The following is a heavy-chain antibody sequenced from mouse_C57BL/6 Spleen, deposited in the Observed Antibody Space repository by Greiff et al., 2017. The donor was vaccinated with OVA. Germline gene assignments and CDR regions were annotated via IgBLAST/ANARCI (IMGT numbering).Heavy chain of an antibody. J-gene: IGHJ4*01. CDR2: ISSGSSTI. Sequence: EVQLVESGGGLVKPGGSLKLSCAASGFTFSDYGMHWVRQAPEKGLEWVAYISSGSSTIYYADTVKGRFTFSRDNAKNTLFLQMSSLRCEDTAMYYCASHRATVVGYAMDYWGQGTSGTVAS. V-gene: IGHV5-17*01. D-gene: IGHD1-1*01. CDR1: GFTFSDYG. CDR3: ASHRATVVGYAMDY.